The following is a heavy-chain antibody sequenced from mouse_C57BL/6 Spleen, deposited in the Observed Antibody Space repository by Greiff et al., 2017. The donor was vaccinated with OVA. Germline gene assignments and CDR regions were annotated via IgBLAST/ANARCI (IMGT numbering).Heavy chain of an antibody. CDR3: APLTTVVADFDY. D-gene: IGHD1-1*01. J-gene: IGHJ2*01. V-gene: IGHV1-59*01. CDR2: IDPSDSYT. Sequence: VKLQQPGADLVRPGTSVKLSCKASGYTFTSYWMHWVKQRPGQGLEWIGVIDPSDSYTNYTQKFKGQATFTVDTSSSTAYMQLSSLTPEDAAVYYCAPLTTVVADFDYWGQGTTLTVSS. CDR1: GYTFTSYW.